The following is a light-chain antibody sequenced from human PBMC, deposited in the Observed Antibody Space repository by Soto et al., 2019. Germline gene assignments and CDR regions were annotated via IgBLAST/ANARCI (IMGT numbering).Light chain of an antibody. CDR3: QQGDSFPFT. CDR1: QDISSW. V-gene: IGKV1-12*01. CDR2: AAS. Sequence: DIQMTQSPSSVSASVGDRVTITSRASQDISSWVAWYQQKPGKAPKLLISAASSLQSGVPRRFSGSGSGTDFTLVISSLQAEDFATYFCQQGDSFPFTFGGGTKVEIK. J-gene: IGKJ4*01.